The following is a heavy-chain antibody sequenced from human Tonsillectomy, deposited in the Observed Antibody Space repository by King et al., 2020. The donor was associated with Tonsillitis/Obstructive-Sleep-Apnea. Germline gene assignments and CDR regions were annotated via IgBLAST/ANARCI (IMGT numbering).Heavy chain of an antibody. D-gene: IGHD3-10*01. CDR2: ISGGGGST. J-gene: IGHJ4*02. Sequence: VQLVESGGGLVQPGGSLRLSCAASGITFSSYAMSWVLQAPGKGLEWVSTISGGGGSTYYADSVKGRFTISRDNSKNTLYLQMNSLRAEDTAVYYCAKAMVQGIIITIFDYWGQGTLVTVSS. V-gene: IGHV3-23*04. CDR1: GITFSSYA. CDR3: AKAMVQGIIITIFDY.